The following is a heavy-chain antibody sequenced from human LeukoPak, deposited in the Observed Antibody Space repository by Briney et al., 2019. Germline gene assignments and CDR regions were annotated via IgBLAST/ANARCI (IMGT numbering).Heavy chain of an antibody. CDR3: AKEGSVCSNGICRYFDN. J-gene: IGHJ4*02. CDR2: ISYDSDKI. CDR1: GFAFHESA. Sequence: GGSLRLSCAASGFAFHESAMHWVRQAPGKGPEWVSEISYDSDKIHYADFVKGRFTISRDNAKNSLFLQMNNLRAEDTAFYYCAKEGSVCSNGICRYFDNWGQGTLVTVSS. V-gene: IGHV3-9*01. D-gene: IGHD2-8*01.